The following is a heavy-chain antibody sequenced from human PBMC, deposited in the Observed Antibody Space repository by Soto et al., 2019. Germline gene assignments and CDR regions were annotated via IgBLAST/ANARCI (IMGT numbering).Heavy chain of an antibody. CDR3: ARAWGYGMDV. D-gene: IGHD7-27*01. CDR2: INSDGSST. J-gene: IGHJ6*02. V-gene: IGHV3-74*01. Sequence: GGSLRLSCAASGFTFSSYSVNWVRQAPGKGLVWVSRINSDGSSTSYADSVKGRFTISRDNAKNTLYLQMNSLRAEDTAVYYCARAWGYGMDVWGQGTTVTVSS. CDR1: GFTFSSYS.